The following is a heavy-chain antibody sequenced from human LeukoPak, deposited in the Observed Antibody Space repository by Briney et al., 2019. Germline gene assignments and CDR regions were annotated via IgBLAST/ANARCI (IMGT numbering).Heavy chain of an antibody. D-gene: IGHD3-22*01. Sequence: GGSLRLSCAASGFTFSSYEMNWVRQAPGKGLEWVSYISSSGSTIYYADSVKGRFTISRDNAKNSLYLQMNSQRAEDTAVYYCARARYYYDSSGPYYFDYWGQGTLVTVSS. J-gene: IGHJ4*02. CDR2: ISSSGSTI. V-gene: IGHV3-48*03. CDR1: GFTFSSYE. CDR3: ARARYYYDSSGPYYFDY.